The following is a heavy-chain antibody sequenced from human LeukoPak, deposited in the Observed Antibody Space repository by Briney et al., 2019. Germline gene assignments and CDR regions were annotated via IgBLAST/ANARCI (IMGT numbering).Heavy chain of an antibody. J-gene: IGHJ4*02. V-gene: IGHV1-46*01. CDR2: INPSGGST. Sequence: ASVKVSCEASGYTFTSYYMHRVRQASGQGLEWMGIINPSGGSTSYAQKFQGRVTMTRDTSTSTVYMELSSLRSEDTAVYYCAWGYYDFWSGKGESFDYWGQGTLVTVSS. CDR3: AWGYYDFWSGKGESFDY. D-gene: IGHD3-3*01. CDR1: GYTFTSYY.